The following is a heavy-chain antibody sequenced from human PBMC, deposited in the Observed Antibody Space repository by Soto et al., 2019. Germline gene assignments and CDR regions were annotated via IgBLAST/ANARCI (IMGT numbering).Heavy chain of an antibody. V-gene: IGHV3-48*02. CDR1: GFTFSSYI. D-gene: IGHD3-16*01. J-gene: IGHJ6*02. CDR2: ITSSSSAI. CDR3: ARGLSDYFPGLDV. Sequence: PGGSLRLSCAVSGFTFSSYIMNWVRQAPGKGLEWVSYITSSSSAIYYADSVKGRFTISRDNAKNSLYLQMNSLRDEDTAVYYCARGLSDYFPGLDVWGQGPTVTVS.